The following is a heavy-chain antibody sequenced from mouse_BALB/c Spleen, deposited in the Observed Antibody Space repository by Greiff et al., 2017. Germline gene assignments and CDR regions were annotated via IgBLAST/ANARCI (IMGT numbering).Heavy chain of an antibody. CDR2: ISSGGSYT. J-gene: IGHJ3*01. V-gene: IGHV5-9-4*01. D-gene: IGHD1-1*01. CDR3: AYYYGSPFAY. Sequence: EVKLVESGGGLVKPGGSLKLSCAASGFTFSSYAMSWVRQSPEKRLEWVAEISSGGSYTYYPDTVTGRFTISRDNAKNTLYLEMSSLRSEDTAMYYCAYYYGSPFAYWGQGTLVTVSA. CDR1: GFTFSSYA.